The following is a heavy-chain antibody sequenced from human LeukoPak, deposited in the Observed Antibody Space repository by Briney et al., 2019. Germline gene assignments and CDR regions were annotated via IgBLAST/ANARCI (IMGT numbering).Heavy chain of an antibody. CDR3: AKRSRGIAVAGHFDY. CDR2: ISGSGGST. CDR1: GFTFSDYY. J-gene: IGHJ4*02. D-gene: IGHD6-19*01. V-gene: IGHV3-23*01. Sequence: GGSLRLSCAASGFTFSDYYMSWIRQAPGKGLEWVSAISGSGGSTYYADSVKGRFTISRDNSKNTLYLQMNSLRAEDTAVYYCAKRSRGIAVAGHFDYWGQGTLVTVSS.